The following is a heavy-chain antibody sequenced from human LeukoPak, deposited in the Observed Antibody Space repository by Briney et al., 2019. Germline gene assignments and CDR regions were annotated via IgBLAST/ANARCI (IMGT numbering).Heavy chain of an antibody. CDR2: INPNSGGT. J-gene: IGHJ4*02. D-gene: IGHD5-18*01. V-gene: IGHV1-2*06. Sequence: ASVKVSCKASGGTFISYAISWVRQAPGQGLEWMGRINPNSGGTNYAQKFQGRVTMTRDTSISTAYMELSRLRSDDTAVYYCASSWLFDYWGQGTLVTVSS. CDR1: GGTFISYA. CDR3: ASSWLFDY.